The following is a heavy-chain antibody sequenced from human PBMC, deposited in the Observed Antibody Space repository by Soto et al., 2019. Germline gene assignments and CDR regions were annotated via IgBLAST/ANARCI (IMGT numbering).Heavy chain of an antibody. CDR1: GFNFGVFG. Sequence: ILSCAASGFNFGVFGMHWVRQAPGKGLEWLSVLSYEGSEEYYADSVRGRFTISRDNSKNTLFLQMDSLRVDDTGVYYCALTRRSSLLEVAGPGFEYWGQGTLVTVS. D-gene: IGHD6-19*01. J-gene: IGHJ4*02. CDR2: LSYEGSEE. CDR3: ALTRRSSLLEVAGPGFEY. V-gene: IGHV3-30*03.